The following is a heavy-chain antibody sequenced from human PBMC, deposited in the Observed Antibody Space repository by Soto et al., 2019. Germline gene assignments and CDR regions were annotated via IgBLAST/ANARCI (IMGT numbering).Heavy chain of an antibody. V-gene: IGHV1-2*02. CDR1: GYTFTGYY. CDR2: INPNSGGA. CDR3: ARDHLSVFGVVYTYYYYYGMDV. J-gene: IGHJ6*02. Sequence: ASVKVSCKASGYTFTGYYMHWVRQAPGQGLEWMGWINPNSGGANYAQKFQGRVTMTRDTSISTAYMELSRLRSDDTAVYYCARDHLSVFGVVYTYYYYYGMDVWGQGTTVTVSS. D-gene: IGHD3-3*02.